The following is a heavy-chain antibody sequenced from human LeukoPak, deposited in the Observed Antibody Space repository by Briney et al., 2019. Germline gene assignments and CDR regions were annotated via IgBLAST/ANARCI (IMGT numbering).Heavy chain of an antibody. CDR2: INPNSGGT. Sequence: KPGASVKVSCKASGYTFTGYYMHWVRQAPGQGLEWMGWINPNSGGTNYAQKFQGRVTMTRGTSISTAYMELSRLRSDDTAVYYCARGLEPRYYYYYYYMDVWGKGTTVTVSS. V-gene: IGHV1-2*02. CDR1: GYTFTGYY. CDR3: ARGLEPRYYYYYYYMDV. D-gene: IGHD1-1*01. J-gene: IGHJ6*03.